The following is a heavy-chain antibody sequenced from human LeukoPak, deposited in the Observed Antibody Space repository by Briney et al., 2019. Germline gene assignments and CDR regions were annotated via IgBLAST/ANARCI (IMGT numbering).Heavy chain of an antibody. CDR2: INAGNGNT. Sequence: ASVKVSCKASGYTFTSYAMHWVRQAPGQRLEWMGWINAGNGNTKYSQKFQGRVTITRDTSASTAYMELSSLRSEDTAVYYCARSPNLWFGELLGYWGQGTLVTVSS. J-gene: IGHJ4*02. CDR1: GYTFTSYA. D-gene: IGHD3-10*01. V-gene: IGHV1-3*01. CDR3: ARSPNLWFGELLGY.